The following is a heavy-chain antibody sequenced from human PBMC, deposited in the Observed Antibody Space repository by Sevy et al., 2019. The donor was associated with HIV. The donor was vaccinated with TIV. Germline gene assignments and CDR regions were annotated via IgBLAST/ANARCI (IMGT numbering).Heavy chain of an antibody. D-gene: IGHD3-10*01. J-gene: IGHJ6*02. Sequence: SETVSLTCAVYGGSFSGYYWSWIRQPPGKGLEWIGEINHSGSTNYNPSLKSRVTISVDTSKNQFSLNLGSVTAADTAGYYCASDLGVLSFREFRYYYYGMDVWGQGTTVTVSS. CDR1: GGSFSGYY. CDR3: ASDLGVLSFREFRYYYYGMDV. CDR2: INHSGST. V-gene: IGHV4-34*01.